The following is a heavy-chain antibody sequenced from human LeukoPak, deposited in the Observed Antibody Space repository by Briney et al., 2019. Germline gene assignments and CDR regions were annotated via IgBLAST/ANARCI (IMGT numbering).Heavy chain of an antibody. J-gene: IGHJ4*02. Sequence: PSETLSLTCTVSGXSVSSGSYYWSWIRQPPGKGPEWIGNIYYSGRTHYNPSLKSRVTISVDTSKNQFSLKLNSVTAADTAVYYCARADVDTAMVDFDYWGQGTLVTVSS. CDR2: IYYSGRT. D-gene: IGHD5-18*01. CDR3: ARADVDTAMVDFDY. V-gene: IGHV4-61*01. CDR1: GXSVSSGSYY.